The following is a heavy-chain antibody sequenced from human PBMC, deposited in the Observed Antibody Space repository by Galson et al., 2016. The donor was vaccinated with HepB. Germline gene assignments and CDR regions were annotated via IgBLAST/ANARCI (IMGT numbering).Heavy chain of an antibody. D-gene: IGHD3-10*01. J-gene: IGHJ4*02. CDR3: ARRDTYYSGSANPGLDY. CDR1: GYTFTRYW. CDR2: IDPSDSHT. V-gene: IGHV5-10-1*01. Sequence: QSGAEVKKPGESLRISCQGSGYTFTRYWISWVRQRPGEGLEWMGTIDPSDSHTKYSPSSQGNCTLSVDKSISIAYLQWSSLKASDTAVYYCARRDTYYSGSANPGLDYWGQGTLVIVSS.